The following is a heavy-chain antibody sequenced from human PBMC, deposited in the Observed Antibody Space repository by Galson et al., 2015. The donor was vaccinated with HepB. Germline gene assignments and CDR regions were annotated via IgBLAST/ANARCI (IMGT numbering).Heavy chain of an antibody. CDR1: GFTFSSYS. D-gene: IGHD3-10*01. V-gene: IGHV3-21*01. J-gene: IGHJ4*02. CDR3: ARQTYYHGSGSRAFDY. CDR2: ISSSSSYI. Sequence: SLRLSCAASGFTFSSYSMNWVRQAPGKGLEWVSSISSSSSYIYYADSVKGRFTISRDNAKNSLYLQMNSLRAEDTAVYYCARQTYYHGSGSRAFDYWGQGTLVTVSS.